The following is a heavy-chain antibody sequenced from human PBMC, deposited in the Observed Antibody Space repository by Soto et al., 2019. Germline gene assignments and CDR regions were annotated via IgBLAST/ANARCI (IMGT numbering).Heavy chain of an antibody. CDR3: AKGSTAMTYFDY. J-gene: IGHJ4*02. V-gene: IGHV3-30*18. CDR2: ISYDGSNK. Sequence: QVQLVESGGGVVQPGRSLXLSCAASGFTFSSYGMHWVRQAPGKGLEWVAVISYDGSNKYYADSVKGRFTVSRDNSKNTLYLQMNSLRAEDTAVYYCAKGSTAMTYFDYWGQGTLVTVSS. CDR1: GFTFSSYG. D-gene: IGHD5-18*01.